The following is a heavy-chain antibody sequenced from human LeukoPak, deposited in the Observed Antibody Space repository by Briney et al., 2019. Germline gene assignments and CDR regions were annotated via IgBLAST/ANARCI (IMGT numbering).Heavy chain of an antibody. CDR1: GGSISGNVYY. V-gene: IGHV4-39*01. Sequence: SETLSLTCTVSGGSISGNVYYWGWIRQPPGKDLDWIGSIYYSGSTYYNPSLKSRLPLSVYTSKNQFSLKLSSVTASDTAVYYCARHGGDVTHYYHMDVWGKGTTVTVSS. J-gene: IGHJ6*03. CDR3: ARHGGDVTHYYHMDV. CDR2: IYYSGST. D-gene: IGHD2-21*02.